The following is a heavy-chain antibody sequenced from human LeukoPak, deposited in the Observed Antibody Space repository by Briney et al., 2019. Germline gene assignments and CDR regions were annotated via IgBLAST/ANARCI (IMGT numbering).Heavy chain of an antibody. V-gene: IGHV3-23*01. CDR2: ITGSGGRT. J-gene: IGHJ4*02. CDR1: GFIFSNCD. CDR3: AKRGYEDSSGQYHLDY. D-gene: IGHD3-22*01. Sequence: PGGSLRLSCAASGFIFSNCDMTWVRQAPGKGLEWVSAITGSGGRTHYADSVKDRFTISRDTSKNTLYLQMNSLRADDTAVYYCAKRGYEDSSGQYHLDYWGQGTLVTVSS.